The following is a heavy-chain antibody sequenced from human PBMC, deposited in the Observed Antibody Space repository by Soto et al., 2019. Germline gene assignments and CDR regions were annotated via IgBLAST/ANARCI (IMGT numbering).Heavy chain of an antibody. CDR2: ISYDGSNK. J-gene: IGHJ4*02. D-gene: IGHD6-13*01. Sequence: GGSLRLSCAASGFTFSTYGMHWVRQAPGKGLEWVAVISYDGSNKYYADSVKGRFTISRDNSKNTLSLQMNSLRAEDTAVYYCAKQGSSSWSSFYFDYWGQGTLVTVSS. CDR3: AKQGSSSWSSFYFDY. CDR1: GFTFSTYG. V-gene: IGHV3-30*18.